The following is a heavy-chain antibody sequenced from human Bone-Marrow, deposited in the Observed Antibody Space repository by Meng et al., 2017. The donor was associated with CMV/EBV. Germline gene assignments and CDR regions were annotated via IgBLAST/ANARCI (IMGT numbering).Heavy chain of an antibody. CDR3: AKDVYDSSGYYDY. CDR1: GFTFSSYA. V-gene: IGHV3-23*01. Sequence: GESLKISCAASGFTFSSYAMSWVRQAPGKGLEWVSAISGSGGSTYYADSVKGRFTISRDNSKNTLYLQMNSLRAEDTAVYYCAKDVYDSSGYYDYWGQGTLVTFSS. CDR2: ISGSGGST. D-gene: IGHD3-22*01. J-gene: IGHJ4*02.